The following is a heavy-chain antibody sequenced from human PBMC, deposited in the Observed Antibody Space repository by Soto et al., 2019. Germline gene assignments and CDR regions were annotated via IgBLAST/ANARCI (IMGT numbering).Heavy chain of an antibody. CDR3: ARIRTVAVAGSYYYYYGMDV. CDR1: GFSLSTSGMC. Sequence: SGPTLVNPTQTLTLTCTFSGFSLSTSGMCVSWIRQPPGKALEWLAPIDWDDDKYYSTSLKTRLTISKDTSKNQVVLTMTNMDPVDTATYYCARIRTVAVAGSYYYYYGMDVCGQGT. J-gene: IGHJ6*02. D-gene: IGHD6-19*01. CDR2: IDWDDDK. V-gene: IGHV2-70*01.